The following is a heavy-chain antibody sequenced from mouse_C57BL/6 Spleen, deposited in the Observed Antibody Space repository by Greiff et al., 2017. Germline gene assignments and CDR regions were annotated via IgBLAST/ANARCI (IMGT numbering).Heavy chain of an antibody. D-gene: IGHD1-1*01. Sequence: VQLQQSGPGLVQPSQSLSITCTVSGFSLTSYGVHWVRQSPGKGLEWLGVIWRGGSTDYNAAFMSRLSITKDNSKSQVFFKMNSLQADDTAIYYCAKNYYGSSLGFAYWGQGTLVTVSA. J-gene: IGHJ3*01. CDR2: IWRGGST. V-gene: IGHV2-5*01. CDR1: GFSLTSYG. CDR3: AKNYYGSSLGFAY.